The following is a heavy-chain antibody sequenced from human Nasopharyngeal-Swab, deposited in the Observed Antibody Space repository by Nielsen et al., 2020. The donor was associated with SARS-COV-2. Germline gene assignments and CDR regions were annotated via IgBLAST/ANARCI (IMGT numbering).Heavy chain of an antibody. J-gene: IGHJ6*02. Sequence: GGSLRLSCAASGFTFSNYEMNWVRQAPGKGLEWVSYISSSGSTIYYADSVKGRFTISRDNAKNSLYLQINSLRAEDTAVYYCARESSIVLLVYVHHYGMDVWGQGTTVTVSS. D-gene: IGHD2-8*01. CDR3: ARESSIVLLVYVHHYGMDV. CDR2: ISSSGSTI. CDR1: GFTFSNYE. V-gene: IGHV3-48*03.